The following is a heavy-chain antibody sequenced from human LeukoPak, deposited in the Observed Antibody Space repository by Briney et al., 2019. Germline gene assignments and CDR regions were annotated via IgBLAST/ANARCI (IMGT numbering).Heavy chain of an antibody. CDR1: GFTFSSYS. CDR3: ARDRAYYDSRGHWFDP. CDR2: ISSSSSTI. V-gene: IGHV3-48*04. Sequence: GGSLRLSCAASGFTFSSYSMNWVRQAPGKGLEWVSYISSSSSTIYYADSVKGRFTISRDNAKNSLYLQMNSLRAEDTAVYYCARDRAYYDSRGHWFDPWGQGTLVTVSS. J-gene: IGHJ5*02. D-gene: IGHD3-22*01.